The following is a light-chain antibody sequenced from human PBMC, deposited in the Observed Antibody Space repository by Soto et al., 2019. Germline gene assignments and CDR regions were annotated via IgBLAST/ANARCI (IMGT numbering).Light chain of an antibody. CDR2: GNT. J-gene: IGLJ2*01. CDR3: QSYDSSMSGYVV. Sequence: QSVLTQPPSVSGAPGQRVTISCTGSSSNIGAGYAVHWYQSTPGTAPKLLIFGNTNRPSGVPDRFSGSKSGTSASLAITGLQVEDEADYYCQSYDSSMSGYVVFGGGTKVTVL. V-gene: IGLV1-40*01. CDR1: SSNIGAGYA.